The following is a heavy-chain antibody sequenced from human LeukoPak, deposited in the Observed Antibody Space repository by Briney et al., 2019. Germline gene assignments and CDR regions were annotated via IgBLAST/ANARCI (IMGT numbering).Heavy chain of an antibody. V-gene: IGHV4-31*03. Sequence: PSQTLSLTCTVSGGSVSGGGYYWSWIRQHPGKGLEWIGYIYYSGRTYYNPSLKSRFTISLGTSKKQFSLKLSSVTAADTAVYYCARIWPDSWLDAFDIWGQGTMVTVSS. CDR2: IYYSGRT. CDR1: GGSVSGGGYY. D-gene: IGHD6-13*01. J-gene: IGHJ3*02. CDR3: ARIWPDSWLDAFDI.